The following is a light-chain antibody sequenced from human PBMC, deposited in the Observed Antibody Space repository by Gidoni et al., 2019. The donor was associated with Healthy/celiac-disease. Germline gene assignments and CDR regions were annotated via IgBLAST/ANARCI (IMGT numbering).Light chain of an antibody. J-gene: IGKJ4*01. CDR2: AAS. CDR3: QQSYSTLLT. Sequence: DIQMTQSPSSLSASVGDRVTTTCRASQSISSYLNWYQQKPGKAPKLLIYAASSLQSGVPSRFSGSGSGTDFTLTISSLQPEDFATYYCQQSYSTLLTFGGGTKVEI. V-gene: IGKV1-39*01. CDR1: QSISSY.